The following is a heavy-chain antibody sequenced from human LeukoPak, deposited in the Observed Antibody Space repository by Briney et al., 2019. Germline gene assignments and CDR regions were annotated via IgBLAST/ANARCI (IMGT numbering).Heavy chain of an antibody. J-gene: IGHJ4*02. Sequence: GGSLRLSCAASGFTFSSYSMHWVRQAPGKGLEWVAVISYDGSNKYYADSVKGRFTISRDNSKNTLYLQMNSLRAEDTAVYYCAKDEAYSSSSGRKIFGYWGQGTLVTVSS. CDR2: ISYDGSNK. CDR3: AKDEAYSSSSGRKIFGY. V-gene: IGHV3-30*18. CDR1: GFTFSSYS. D-gene: IGHD6-6*01.